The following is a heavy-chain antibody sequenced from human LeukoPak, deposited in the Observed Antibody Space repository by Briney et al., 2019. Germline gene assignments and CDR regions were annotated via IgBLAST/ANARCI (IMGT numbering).Heavy chain of an antibody. J-gene: IGHJ4*02. CDR3: ARDICSGIGCYPRAPFDY. V-gene: IGHV3-74*01. CDR2: MNSDGSNT. Sequence: PGGSLRLSCAASGFTFSRYWMHWVRQAPGEGLVWVSRMNSDGSNTNYADSVRGRLNISRDNAKNTLYLQMNSLRADDTAVYYCARDICSGIGCYPRAPFDYWGQGTLVTVSS. D-gene: IGHD2-15*01. CDR1: GFTFSRYW.